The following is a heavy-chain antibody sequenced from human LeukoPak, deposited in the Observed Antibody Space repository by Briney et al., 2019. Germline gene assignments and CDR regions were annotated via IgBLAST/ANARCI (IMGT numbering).Heavy chain of an antibody. CDR2: IYHSGST. J-gene: IGHJ4*02. Sequence: SQTLSLTCAVSGGSISSGGYSWSWIRQPPGEGLEWIGYIYHSGSTYYNPSLKSRVTISVDRSKNQFSLKLSSVTAADTAVYYCAKKPLGDQPLDYWGQGTLVTVSS. CDR1: GGSISSGGYS. D-gene: IGHD3-16*01. CDR3: AKKPLGDQPLDY. V-gene: IGHV4-30-2*01.